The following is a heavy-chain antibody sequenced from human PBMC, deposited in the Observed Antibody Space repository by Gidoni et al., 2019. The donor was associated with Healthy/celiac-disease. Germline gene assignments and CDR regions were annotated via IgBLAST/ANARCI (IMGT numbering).Heavy chain of an antibody. CDR2: ISYDGSNE. D-gene: IGHD6-19*01. V-gene: IGHV3-30-3*01. CDR3: ARDYGSGWPQLQYYYGMDV. CDR1: GFTFSGYA. J-gene: IGHJ6*02. Sequence: QVQLVESGGGVVQPGRSLRLSCAASGFTFSGYAMPWVRQAPGKGLEWVAVISYDGSNEYYADSVKGRFTISRDNSKNTLYLQMITLRPEDTALYYCARDYGSGWPQLQYYYGMDVWGQGTTVTVSS.